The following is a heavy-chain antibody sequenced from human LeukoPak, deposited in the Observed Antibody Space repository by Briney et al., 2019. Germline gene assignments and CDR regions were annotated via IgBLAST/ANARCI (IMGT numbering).Heavy chain of an antibody. CDR1: GGTFSSYA. D-gene: IGHD3-9*01. CDR3: ARPPYYDNNWFDP. V-gene: IGHV1-69*13. Sequence: ASVKVSCKASGGTFSSYAISWVRQAPGQGLEWMGGIIPIFGTANYAQKFQGRVTITADESTSTAYMELSSLRSEDTAVYYCARPPYYDNNWFDPWGQGTLVTVSS. J-gene: IGHJ5*02. CDR2: IIPIFGTA.